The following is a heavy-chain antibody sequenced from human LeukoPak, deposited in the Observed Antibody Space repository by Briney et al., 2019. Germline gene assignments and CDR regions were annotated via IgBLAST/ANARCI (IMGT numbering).Heavy chain of an antibody. Sequence: GESLKISCQGSGYSFASYWIGWVRQMPGKGLEWMGIIYPGDSDTRYSPSFQGQVTISADKSISTAYLQWSSLKASDTAMYYCARPPVPIVGAPEPHDAFDIWGQGTMVTVSS. CDR1: GYSFASYW. D-gene: IGHD1-26*01. V-gene: IGHV5-51*01. CDR3: ARPPVPIVGAPEPHDAFDI. J-gene: IGHJ3*02. CDR2: IYPGDSDT.